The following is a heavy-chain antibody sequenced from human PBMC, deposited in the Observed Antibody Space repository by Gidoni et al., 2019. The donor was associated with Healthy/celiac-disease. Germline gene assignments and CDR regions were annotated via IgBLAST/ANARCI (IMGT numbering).Heavy chain of an antibody. CDR3: ARAENYYDSSGYPLDY. J-gene: IGHJ4*02. Sequence: QVQLVQSGAAVKKPGSSVKVSCQASGGTFSSHAISWVRQAPGQGLEWMGGIIPIFGTANYAKKFQGRVTITADESTSTAYMELSSLRSEDTAVYYCARAENYYDSSGYPLDYWGQGTLVTVSS. D-gene: IGHD3-22*01. V-gene: IGHV1-69*01. CDR1: GGTFSSHA. CDR2: IIPIFGTA.